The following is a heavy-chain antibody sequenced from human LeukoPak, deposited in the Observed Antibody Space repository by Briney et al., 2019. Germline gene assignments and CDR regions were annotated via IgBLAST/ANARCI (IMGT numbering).Heavy chain of an antibody. Sequence: PGRSLRLSCAASGFRFEDFAMFWVRQVSGKGLEWVSFISWSGAQLGYADFVEGRFTISRDNAKNSLYLELSSLRPEDTAMYFCAKAIAAVAGYDAFDIWGQGTMVTVSS. CDR1: GFRFEDFA. J-gene: IGHJ3*02. D-gene: IGHD6-19*01. CDR2: ISWSGAQL. CDR3: AKAIAAVAGYDAFDI. V-gene: IGHV3-9*01.